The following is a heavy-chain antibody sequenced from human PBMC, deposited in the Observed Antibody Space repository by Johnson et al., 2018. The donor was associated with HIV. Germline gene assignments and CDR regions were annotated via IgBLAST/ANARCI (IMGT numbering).Heavy chain of an antibody. Sequence: QMQLVESGVGVVQPGRSLRLSCAASGFTFSSYGVHWVRQAPGKGLEWVAVIWYDGSNKYYADSVKGRFTISRDNAKNSLYLQMNSLRAEDTALYYCARIIIEYYYESSGGAFDIWGQGTMITVSS. CDR1: GFTFSSYG. CDR3: ARIIIEYYYESSGGAFDI. V-gene: IGHV3-33*01. D-gene: IGHD3-22*01. CDR2: IWYDGSNK. J-gene: IGHJ3*02.